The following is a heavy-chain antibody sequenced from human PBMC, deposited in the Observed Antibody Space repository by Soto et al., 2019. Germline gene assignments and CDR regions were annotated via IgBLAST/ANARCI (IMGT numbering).Heavy chain of an antibody. J-gene: IGHJ5*02. CDR2: ISGSGGST. D-gene: IGHD4-17*01. Sequence: GFPRLSCAASVFTFSSYAMSWFRQAPGKGLEWVSAISGSGGSTYYADSVKGRFTISRDNSKNTLYLQMNSLRAEDTAVYYCAKIDYGDYQNWFDPWGQGTLVTVSS. CDR3: AKIDYGDYQNWFDP. CDR1: VFTFSSYA. V-gene: IGHV3-23*01.